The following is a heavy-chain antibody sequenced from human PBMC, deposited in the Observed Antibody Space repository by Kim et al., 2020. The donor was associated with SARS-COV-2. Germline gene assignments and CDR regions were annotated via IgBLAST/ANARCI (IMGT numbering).Heavy chain of an antibody. D-gene: IGHD6-6*01. J-gene: IGHJ5*02. CDR3: ARQDIATRHNCFDP. CDR2: IYSSAST. Sequence: SETLSLTCTVSGGSISSRTYYWGWIRQPPGKGLQWIGSIYSSASTNYNPSLKSRVTISVSTSKNYFSLKLNSATATDTAIYYCARQDIATRHNCFDPWG. CDR1: GGSISSRTYY. V-gene: IGHV4-39*01.